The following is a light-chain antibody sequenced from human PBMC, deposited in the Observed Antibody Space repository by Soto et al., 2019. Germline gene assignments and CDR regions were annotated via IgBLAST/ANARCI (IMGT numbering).Light chain of an antibody. CDR2: EAT. CDR3: TSYTITSPYV. CDR1: SSDIGRYNF. Sequence: QSVLSQPAYMSGSPGQSITISFTGTSSDIGRYNFVSWYQHHPGKAPKRIIYEATKRPSGVSDCFSGFKSGNTASLTISGLQAEDEADYYCTSYTITSPYVFGTGTKGTGL. J-gene: IGLJ1*01. V-gene: IGLV2-14*01.